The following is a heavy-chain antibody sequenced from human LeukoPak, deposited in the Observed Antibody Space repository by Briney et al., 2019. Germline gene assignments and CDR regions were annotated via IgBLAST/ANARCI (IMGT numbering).Heavy chain of an antibody. Sequence: SETLSLTCTVSGGSISSYYWSRIRQPAGKGLEWIGRIYTSGSTNYNPSLKSRVTMSVGTSKNQFSLKLSSVTAADTAVYYCARELYYGSGTVWLDPWGQGTLVTVSS. D-gene: IGHD3-10*01. CDR3: ARELYYGSGTVWLDP. V-gene: IGHV4-4*07. J-gene: IGHJ5*02. CDR1: GGSISSYY. CDR2: IYTSGST.